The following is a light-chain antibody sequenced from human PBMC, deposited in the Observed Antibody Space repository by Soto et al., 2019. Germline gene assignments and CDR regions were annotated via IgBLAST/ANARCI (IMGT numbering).Light chain of an antibody. J-gene: IGKJ1*01. CDR3: QQYNNWPPWT. CDR2: GAS. Sequence: EIVMTQSPATLSVSPGERATPPGRASQGFSGNLAWNQQKPGQAPSLLIFGASTRATGIPARFSGSGSGTEFTLTISSLQSEDFAVYYCQQYNNWPPWTFGQGTKVEIK. V-gene: IGKV3-15*01. CDR1: QGFSGN.